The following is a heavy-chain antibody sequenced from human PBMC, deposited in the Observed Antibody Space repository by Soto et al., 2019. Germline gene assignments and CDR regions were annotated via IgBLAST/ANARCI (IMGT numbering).Heavy chain of an antibody. D-gene: IGHD6-6*01. V-gene: IGHV1-18*01. Sequence: ASVKVSCKTSGYTFYSYDITWVRQAPGQGLEWMGTTSAYNGDSVFAQKFQGRVTMTRDTSISTAYMELSRLRSDDTAVYYCARAPNPYSSSSGWFDPWGQGTLVTVSS. CDR3: ARAPNPYSSSSGWFDP. J-gene: IGHJ5*02. CDR2: TSAYNGDS. CDR1: GYTFYSYD.